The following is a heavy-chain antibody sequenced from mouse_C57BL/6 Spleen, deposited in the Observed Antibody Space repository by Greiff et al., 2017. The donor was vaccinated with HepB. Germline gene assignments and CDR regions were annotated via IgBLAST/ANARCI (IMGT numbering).Heavy chain of an antibody. Sequence: VQLQQPGAELVRPGSSVKLSCKASGYTFTSYWMDWVKQRPGQGLEWIGNIYPSDSETHYNQKFKDKATLTVDKSSSTAYMQLSSLTSEDSAVYYCARDYDYAGAYWGQGTLVTVSA. CDR3: ARDYDYAGAY. CDR2: IYPSDSET. V-gene: IGHV1-61*01. CDR1: GYTFTSYW. D-gene: IGHD2-4*01. J-gene: IGHJ3*01.